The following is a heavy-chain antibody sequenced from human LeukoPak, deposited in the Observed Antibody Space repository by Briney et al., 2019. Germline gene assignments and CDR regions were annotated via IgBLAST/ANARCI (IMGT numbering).Heavy chain of an antibody. CDR1: GGSISSYY. V-gene: IGHV4-59*01. J-gene: IGHJ3*02. CDR3: ASRGQIDDFWSGYHAFDI. D-gene: IGHD3-3*01. Sequence: SETLSLTCTVSGGSISSYYWSWIQQPPGKGLEWIGYIYYSGSTNYNPSLKSRVTISVDTSKNQFSLKLSSVTAADTAVYYCASRGQIDDFWSGYHAFDIWAKGQWSPSLQ. CDR2: IYYSGST.